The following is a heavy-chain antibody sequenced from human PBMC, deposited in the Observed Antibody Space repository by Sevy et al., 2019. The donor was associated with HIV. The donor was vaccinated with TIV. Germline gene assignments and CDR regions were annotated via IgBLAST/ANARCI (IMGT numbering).Heavy chain of an antibody. D-gene: IGHD6-19*01. CDR1: GFTFSSYG. Sequence: GGSLRLSCAASGFTFSSYGMHWVRQAPGKGLEWVAVIWYDGSNKYYADSVKGRFTISRDNSKNTLYLQMNSLRAEDTAVYYCARDPRYSSGWYLNYYYYGMDVWGQRTTVTVSS. CDR3: ARDPRYSSGWYLNYYYYGMDV. CDR2: IWYDGSNK. V-gene: IGHV3-33*01. J-gene: IGHJ6*02.